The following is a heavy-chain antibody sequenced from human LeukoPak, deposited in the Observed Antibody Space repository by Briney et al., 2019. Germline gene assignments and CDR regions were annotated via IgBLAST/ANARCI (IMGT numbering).Heavy chain of an antibody. CDR1: GVTFSAYE. V-gene: IGHV3-48*03. CDR3: GGGSYCTRDIISFDT. J-gene: IGHJ4*02. CDR2: ISSSDSPT. Sequence: GGSLRLSCVASGVTFSAYEMSWLRQAPGKGLDWVSYISSSDSPTYNADSVNGRFTIIRDNAHNSLYLQMNSLRAEDTAVYYCGGGSYCTRDIISFDTWGQGTLVIVSP. D-gene: IGHD1-26*01.